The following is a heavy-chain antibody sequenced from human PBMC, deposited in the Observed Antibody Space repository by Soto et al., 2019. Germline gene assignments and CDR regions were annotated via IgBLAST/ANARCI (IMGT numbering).Heavy chain of an antibody. CDR2: IIPIFGTA. CDR1: GGTFSTYA. CDR3: ARDLAYERLLDY. V-gene: IGHV1-69*06. Sequence: ASVKVSCKASGGTFSTYAISWVRQAPGQGLEWMGGIIPIFGTANYAQKFQGRVTITADKSTSTAYMELRSLRSDDTAVYYCARDLAYERLLDYWGQGTLVTVSS. D-gene: IGHD3-22*01. J-gene: IGHJ4*02.